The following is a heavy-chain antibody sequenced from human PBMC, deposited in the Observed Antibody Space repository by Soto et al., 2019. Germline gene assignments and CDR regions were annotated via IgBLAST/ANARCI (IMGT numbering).Heavy chain of an antibody. CDR2: ISGSGGST. V-gene: IGHV3-23*01. CDR3: AKDLPQLYDPVDPVYYYMDV. J-gene: IGHJ6*03. Sequence: PGGSLRLSCAASGFTFISYSMSWVLQAPWKGLEWVSAISGSGGSTYYADSVKGRFTISRDNSKNTLYLQMNSLRAEDTAVYYCAKDLPQLYDPVDPVYYYMDVWGKGTTVTVSS. D-gene: IGHD2-2*01. CDR1: GFTFISYS.